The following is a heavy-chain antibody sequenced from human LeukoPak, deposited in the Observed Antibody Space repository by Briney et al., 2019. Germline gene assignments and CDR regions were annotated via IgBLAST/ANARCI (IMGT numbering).Heavy chain of an antibody. Sequence: GGSLRLSCAGSGFAFNVFGMHWLRQAPGKGLEWVALAKADGISKYYADSVKGRFTISRDNAKNSLYLQMNSLRAEDTAVYYCARVLLQWPHEWFDPWGQGTLVTVSS. CDR2: AKADGISK. D-gene: IGHD6-19*01. CDR1: GFAFNVFG. V-gene: IGHV3-30*12. J-gene: IGHJ5*02. CDR3: ARVLLQWPHEWFDP.